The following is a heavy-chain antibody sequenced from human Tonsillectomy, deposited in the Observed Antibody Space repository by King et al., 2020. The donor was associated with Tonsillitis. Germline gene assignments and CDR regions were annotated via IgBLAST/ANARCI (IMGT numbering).Heavy chain of an antibody. CDR2: ISWNSGSI. CDR1: GFTFDDYA. CDR3: ANDISGSDY. J-gene: IGHJ4*02. V-gene: IGHV3-9*01. Sequence: VQLVESGGGLVQPGRSLRLSCAASGFTFDDYAMHWVRQAPGKGLEWVSGISWNSGSIGYADSVKGRFTISRDNAKNSLYLQMNSLRAEDTALYYCANDISGSDYWGQGTLVTVSS. D-gene: IGHD3-10*01.